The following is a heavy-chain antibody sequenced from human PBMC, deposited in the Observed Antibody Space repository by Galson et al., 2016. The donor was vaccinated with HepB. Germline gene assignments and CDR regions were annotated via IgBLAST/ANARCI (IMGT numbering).Heavy chain of an antibody. CDR2: ISADGGNT. V-gene: IGHV3-23*01. Sequence: SLRLSCAASGFTFTNYAMTWVRQAPGKGLQWVSSISADGGNTYVPGSLKGRFTISRDNSKNTLYLEMSSLRTEDTALYYCVRDSPAALRSYYAMDVWGQGTTVTVSS. J-gene: IGHJ6*02. CDR3: VRDSPAALRSYYAMDV. CDR1: GFTFTNYA. D-gene: IGHD2-2*01.